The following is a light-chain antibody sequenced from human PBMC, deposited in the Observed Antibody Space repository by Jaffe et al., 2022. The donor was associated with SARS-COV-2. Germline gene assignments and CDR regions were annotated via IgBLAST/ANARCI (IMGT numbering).Light chain of an antibody. Sequence: QSALTQPASVSGSPGQSITISCTGTSSDVGSYNLVSWYQQRPGKAPKLLIYEGSKRPSGVSSRFSGSKSGNTASLTISGLRAEDEADYYCCSYTGSLVFGGGTKLTVL. J-gene: IGLJ2*01. CDR1: SSDVGSYNL. V-gene: IGLV2-23*01. CDR3: CSYTGSLV. CDR2: EGS.